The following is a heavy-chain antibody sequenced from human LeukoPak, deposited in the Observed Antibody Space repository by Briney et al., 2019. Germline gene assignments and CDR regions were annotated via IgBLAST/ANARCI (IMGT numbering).Heavy chain of an antibody. V-gene: IGHV3-66*02. CDR1: GFTVSSNY. D-gene: IGHD6-19*01. CDR2: IYSGGST. CDR3: VRDLSSGWYDY. J-gene: IGHJ4*02. Sequence: GGSLRLSCAASGFTVSSNYMSWVRQAPGKGLEWVSVIYSGGSTYYADSVKGRFTISRDNSKNTLYLQMNSLRAEDTAVYYCVRDLSSGWYDYWGQGTLVTVSS.